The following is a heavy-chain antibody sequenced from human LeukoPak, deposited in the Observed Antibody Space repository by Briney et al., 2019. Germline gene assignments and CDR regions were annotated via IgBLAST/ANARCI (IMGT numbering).Heavy chain of an antibody. CDR3: ARNPAKKRSGYDY. CDR1: GFTFSNYS. CDR2: ISSSSSYI. D-gene: IGHD6-19*01. J-gene: IGHJ4*02. Sequence: GGSLRLSCAASGFTFSNYSMNWVRQAPGKGLEWVSAISSSSSYIYYADSVKGRFTISRDNAKNSLYLQMTSLRAEDTAVYYCARNPAKKRSGYDYWGQGTLVTVSS. V-gene: IGHV3-21*01.